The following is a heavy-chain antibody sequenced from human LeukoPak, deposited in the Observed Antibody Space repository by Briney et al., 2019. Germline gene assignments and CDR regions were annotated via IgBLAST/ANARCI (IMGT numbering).Heavy chain of an antibody. J-gene: IGHJ4*02. CDR1: GYTFSSYD. CDR2: ITAHSGYT. V-gene: IGHV1-18*01. D-gene: IGHD1-26*01. Sequence: GASVKVSCKASGYTFSSYDINWVRQAPGQGLEWMGGITAHSGYTTYAEKFQGRVTMTTDTSTTTTYMELTSLKSDDTAVYYCARDSGSYWNYFDYWGQGTLVTVSS. CDR3: ARDSGSYWNYFDY.